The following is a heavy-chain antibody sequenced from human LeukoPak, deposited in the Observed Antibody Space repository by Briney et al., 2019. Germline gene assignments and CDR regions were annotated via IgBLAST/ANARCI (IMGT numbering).Heavy chain of an antibody. CDR1: GGSISSGGYY. CDR2: IYYSGST. D-gene: IGHD3-10*01. J-gene: IGHJ4*02. V-gene: IGHV4-31*03. CDR3: ARVRIYYGSGSYVLDY. Sequence: SETLSLTCTVSGGSISSGGYYWSWVRQHPGKGLEWIGYIYYSGSTYYNPSLKSRVTISVDTSKNQFSLKLSSVTAADTAVYYCARVRIYYGSGSYVLDYWGQGTLVTVSS.